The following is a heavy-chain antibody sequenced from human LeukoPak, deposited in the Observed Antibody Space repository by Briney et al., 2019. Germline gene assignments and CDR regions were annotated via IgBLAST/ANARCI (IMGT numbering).Heavy chain of an antibody. CDR1: GFTFSSYA. CDR3: ARDLGGYTDY. V-gene: IGHV3-23*01. J-gene: IGHJ4*02. D-gene: IGHD2-15*01. CDR2: ISGSGGST. Sequence: GGSLRLSCAASGFTFSSYAMSWVRQAPGKGLEWVSAISGSGGSTYYADSVKGRFSISRDNSNNTLYLQMNSLRADDTAVYYCARDLGGYTDYWGQGTLVTVSS.